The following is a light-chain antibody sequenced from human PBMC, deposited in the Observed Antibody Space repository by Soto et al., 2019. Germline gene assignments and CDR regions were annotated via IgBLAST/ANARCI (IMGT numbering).Light chain of an antibody. CDR3: QQRSNWPRT. CDR2: DAS. Sequence: EIVLTQSPATLSLSPGERATLSCRASQTVSTYIAWYQQKPGQSPRLLIYDASIRATGIPDRFSGSGSGTDFTLTISSLEPEDFAVYYCQQRSNWPRTFGQGTKVDIK. J-gene: IGKJ1*01. V-gene: IGKV3-11*01. CDR1: QTVSTY.